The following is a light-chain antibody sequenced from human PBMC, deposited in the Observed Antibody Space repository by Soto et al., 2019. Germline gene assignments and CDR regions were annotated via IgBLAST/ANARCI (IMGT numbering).Light chain of an antibody. Sequence: QSALTQPASVSGSPGQTITISCTGTSSDIGGYNAVSWYQHHPGKAPKLIIYEVTHRPSGVSDRFSASKSGNTASLTISGLQAEDEADCYCQSYDSSNRWVFGGGTKVTVL. CDR3: QSYDSSNRWV. J-gene: IGLJ3*02. V-gene: IGLV2-14*01. CDR1: SSDIGGYNA. CDR2: EVT.